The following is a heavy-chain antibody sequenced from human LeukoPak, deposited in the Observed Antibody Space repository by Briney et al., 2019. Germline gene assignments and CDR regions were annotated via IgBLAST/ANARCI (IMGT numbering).Heavy chain of an antibody. V-gene: IGHV3-7*01. CDR1: GFTFSTYW. CDR2: IKQDGSEK. J-gene: IGHJ4*02. Sequence: GGSLRLSCAASGFTFSTYWRSWVRQAPGKGLEWVASIKQDGSEKYYVDSVKGRFTISRDNAKNSLDLQMNSLRPEDTAVYYCARGSWALCWGQGALVTVSS. CDR3: ARGSWALC. D-gene: IGHD3-16*01.